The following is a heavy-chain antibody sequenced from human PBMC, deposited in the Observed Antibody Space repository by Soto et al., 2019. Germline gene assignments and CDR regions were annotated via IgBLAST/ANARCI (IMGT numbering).Heavy chain of an antibody. CDR3: ARGTVVVAATQFDY. CDR2: IYYSGST. CDR1: GGSASSGSYY. Sequence: PSXTLSLTGTVSGGSASSGSYYCSWNRQPRGKGLEWIGYIYYSGSTNYNPSLKSRVTISVDTSKNQFSLKLSSVTAADTAVYYCARGTVVVAATQFDYWGQGTLVTVSS. V-gene: IGHV4-61*01. J-gene: IGHJ4*02. D-gene: IGHD2-15*01.